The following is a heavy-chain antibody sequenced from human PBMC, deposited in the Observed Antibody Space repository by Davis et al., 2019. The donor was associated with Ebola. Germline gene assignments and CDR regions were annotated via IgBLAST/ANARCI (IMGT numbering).Heavy chain of an antibody. V-gene: IGHV3-9*01. CDR1: GFTFDDYA. CDR3: AKGDYFDINGYSY. CDR2: ISWNSGRI. J-gene: IGHJ4*02. D-gene: IGHD3-22*01. Sequence: GGSLRLSCAASGFTFDDYAMHWVRQPPGKGLEWVSGISWNSGRIDYADSVKGRFTISRDNAKNSLYLQMNSLRAEDTDFYYCAKGDYFDINGYSYWGQGTLVTVSS.